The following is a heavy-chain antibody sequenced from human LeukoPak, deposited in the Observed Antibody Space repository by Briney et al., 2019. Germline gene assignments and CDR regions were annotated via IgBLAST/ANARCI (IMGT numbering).Heavy chain of an antibody. J-gene: IGHJ4*02. Sequence: PGGSLRLSCAASGFTLSSYWMHWVRQAPGKGLVWVSRINSDGSSTTYADSVKGRFTISGDSAKNTLYLQVNSLRAEDTAVYYCASGPIAATATPDNWGQGTLVTVSS. D-gene: IGHD2-2*02. CDR1: GFTLSSYW. V-gene: IGHV3-74*01. CDR2: INSDGSST. CDR3: ASGPIAATATPDN.